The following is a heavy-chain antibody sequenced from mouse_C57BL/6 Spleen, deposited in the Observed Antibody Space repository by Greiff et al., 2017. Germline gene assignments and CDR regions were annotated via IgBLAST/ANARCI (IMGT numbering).Heavy chain of an antibody. D-gene: IGHD2-2*01. J-gene: IGHJ3*01. Sequence: QVQLQQSGAELVRPGASVKLSCKASGYTFTDYYINWVKQRPGQGLEWIARIYPGSGNTYYNEKFKGKATLTAEKSSSTAYMQLSSLTSEDSAVYFCARGGGLRRRAWFAYWGQGTLVTVSA. CDR3: ARGGGLRRRAWFAY. V-gene: IGHV1-76*01. CDR1: GYTFTDYY. CDR2: IYPGSGNT.